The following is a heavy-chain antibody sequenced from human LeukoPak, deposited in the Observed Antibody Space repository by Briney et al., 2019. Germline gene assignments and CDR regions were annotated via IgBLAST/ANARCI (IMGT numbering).Heavy chain of an antibody. D-gene: IGHD3-10*01. J-gene: IGHJ6*04. CDR1: GFTFSSYS. Sequence: GGSLRLSCAASGFTFSSYSMNWVRQAPGKGLEWVSSITSSSSYIYYADSVKGRFTISRDNAKNSLYLQMNSLRAEDTAVYYCARDMVRGVIASMDVWGKGTTVTVSS. CDR2: ITSSSSYI. CDR3: ARDMVRGVIASMDV. V-gene: IGHV3-21*01.